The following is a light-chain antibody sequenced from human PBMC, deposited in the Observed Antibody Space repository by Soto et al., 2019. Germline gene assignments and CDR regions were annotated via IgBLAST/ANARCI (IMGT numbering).Light chain of an antibody. CDR2: DVS. CDR3: SSYTTSYVV. Sequence: QSALTQPASVSGSPGQSITISCTGTSSDVGGYNYVSWYQQHPGKAPKLMIYDVSNRPSGVSNRFSGSKSGKTASLTISGLQVEEEADYYCSSYTTSYVVFGGGTKLTVL. CDR1: SSDVGGYNY. J-gene: IGLJ2*01. V-gene: IGLV2-14*01.